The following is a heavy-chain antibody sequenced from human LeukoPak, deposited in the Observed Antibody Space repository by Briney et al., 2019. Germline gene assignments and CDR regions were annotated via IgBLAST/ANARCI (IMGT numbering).Heavy chain of an antibody. J-gene: IGHJ5*02. V-gene: IGHV3-30-3*01. D-gene: IGHD2-2*02. Sequence: GGSLRLSCAASGFTFSSYAMSWVRQAPGKGLEWVAVISYDGSNKYYADSVKGRFTISRDNSKNTLYLQMNSLRAEDTAVYYCARGRCHCTSCYTDWFDPWGQGTLVTVSS. CDR1: GFTFSSYA. CDR3: ARGRCHCTSCYTDWFDP. CDR2: ISYDGSNK.